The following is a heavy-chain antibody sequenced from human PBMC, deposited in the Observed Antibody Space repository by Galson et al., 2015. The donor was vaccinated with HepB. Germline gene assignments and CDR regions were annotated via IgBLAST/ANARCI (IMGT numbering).Heavy chain of an antibody. CDR2: IYPGDSDT. J-gene: IGHJ6*02. V-gene: IGHV5-51*01. CDR3: ARARKYYYSSGTSPEYFKYGMDA. CDR1: GYRFTTYW. D-gene: IGHD3-10*01. Sequence: QSGAEVKKPGDSLKISCKGSGYRFTTYWIGWVRQVPGKGLEWMGIIYPGDSDTRYSPSFQGQVTMSADKSISTAYLQWSSLKASDTAMYYCARARKYYYSSGTSPEYFKYGMDAWGRGTTVTVSS.